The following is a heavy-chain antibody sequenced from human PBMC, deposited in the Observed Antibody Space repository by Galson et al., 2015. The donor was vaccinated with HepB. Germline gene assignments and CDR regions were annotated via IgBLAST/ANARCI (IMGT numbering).Heavy chain of an antibody. V-gene: IGHV3-30*03. Sequence: SLRLSCAASGFTFSTYAMHWVRQAPGKGLEWVALISDDGSNKNYADSVRGRFTISRDNSKNTVYLQVNSLRVEDTAVYYCADGGNRDGYNLFDYWGQGTLVTVSS. D-gene: IGHD5-24*01. CDR3: ADGGNRDGYNLFDY. J-gene: IGHJ4*02. CDR2: ISDDGSNK. CDR1: GFTFSTYA.